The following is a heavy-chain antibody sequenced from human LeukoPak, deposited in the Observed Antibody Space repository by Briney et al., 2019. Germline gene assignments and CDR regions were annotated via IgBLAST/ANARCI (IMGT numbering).Heavy chain of an antibody. CDR2: VXYGGSDK. Sequence: GGSLRLSCAASGFTFSGFGMHWVRQAPGKGXXXVSFVXYGGSDKRYADXVXGRFTISRDDSKNTVFLQVNSLRDEDTAVYYCAKDFQWAFDYWGQGTQVTVSS. CDR3: AKDFQWAFDY. V-gene: IGHV3-30*02. J-gene: IGHJ4*02. D-gene: IGHD2-8*01. CDR1: GFTFSGFG.